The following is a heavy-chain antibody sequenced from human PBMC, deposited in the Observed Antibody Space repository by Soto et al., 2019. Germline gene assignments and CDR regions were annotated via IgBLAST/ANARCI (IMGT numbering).Heavy chain of an antibody. D-gene: IGHD5-18*01. CDR2: FIAMLGTP. CDR1: GGTFGSHG. Sequence: SVKVSCKASGGTFGSHGIAWVRQAPGQGLEWMGGFIAMLGTPTYAKKVQGRATITADESLTSSYLELRSLRSEDTAVYFCVRGAMANFDYWGQGTVVTGSS. J-gene: IGHJ4*02. V-gene: IGHV1-69*13. CDR3: VRGAMANFDY.